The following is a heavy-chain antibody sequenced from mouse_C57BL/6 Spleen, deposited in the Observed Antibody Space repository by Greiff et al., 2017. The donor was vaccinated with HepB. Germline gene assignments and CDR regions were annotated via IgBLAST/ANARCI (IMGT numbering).Heavy chain of an antibody. J-gene: IGHJ2*01. CDR3: ARGGYGSSYGGDYFDS. D-gene: IGHD1-1*01. Sequence: QVQLQQSGAELVKPGASVKMSCKASGYTFTSYWITWVKQRPGQGLEWIGDIYPGSGSTNYNEKFKSKATLTVDTSSSTAYMQLSSLTSEDSAVYYCARGGYGSSYGGDYFDSWGQGTTLTVSS. CDR2: IYPGSGST. V-gene: IGHV1-55*01. CDR1: GYTFTSYW.